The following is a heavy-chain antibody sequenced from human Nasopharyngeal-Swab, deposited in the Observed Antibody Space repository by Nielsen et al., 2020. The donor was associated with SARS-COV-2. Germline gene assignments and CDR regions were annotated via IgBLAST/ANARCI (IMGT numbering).Heavy chain of an antibody. V-gene: IGHV3-15*01. CDR2: IKSKTDGGTT. D-gene: IGHD3-16*02. CDR3: FYRAFDI. Sequence: GESLKISCAAFDFTFSNAWMSWVRQAPGKGLEWVGRIKSKTDGGTTDYAAPVKGRFTISRDDSKNTLYLQMNSLKTEDTAVYYCFYRAFDIWGQGTMVTVSS. CDR1: DFTFSNAW. J-gene: IGHJ3*02.